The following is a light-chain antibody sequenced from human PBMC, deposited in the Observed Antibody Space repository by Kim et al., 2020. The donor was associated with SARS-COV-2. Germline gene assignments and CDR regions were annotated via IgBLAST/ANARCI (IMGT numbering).Light chain of an antibody. CDR1: SSNIGINT. J-gene: IGLJ1*01. CDR2: SNN. CDR3: AAWDDSLNGYV. Sequence: GQRVTISCSGSSSNIGINTVSWYQQLPGMAPKLLIHSNNQRPSGVPDRFSGSKSDTSASLAISGLQSEDEADYYCAAWDDSLNGYVFGTGTKVTVL. V-gene: IGLV1-44*01.